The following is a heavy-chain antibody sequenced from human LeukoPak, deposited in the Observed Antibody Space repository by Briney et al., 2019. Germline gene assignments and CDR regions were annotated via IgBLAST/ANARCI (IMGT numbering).Heavy chain of an antibody. CDR1: GYTFTSYG. Sequence: GASVKVSCKASGYTFTSYGISWVRQAPGQGLEWTGWISAYNGNTNYAQKLQGRVTMTTDTSTSTAYMELRSLRSDDTAVYYCARVETGSGVSDYYYYMDVWGKGTTVTVSS. J-gene: IGHJ6*03. CDR2: ISAYNGNT. CDR3: ARVETGSGVSDYYYYMDV. V-gene: IGHV1-18*01. D-gene: IGHD1-1*01.